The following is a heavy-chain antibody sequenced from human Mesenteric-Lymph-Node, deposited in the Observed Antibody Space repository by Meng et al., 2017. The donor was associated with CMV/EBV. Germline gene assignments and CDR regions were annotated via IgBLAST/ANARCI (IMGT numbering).Heavy chain of an antibody. Sequence: SQILSLTCAISGDSISSHSAAWHWIRQSPSRGLEWLGRTYYRSSNYNDYAVSLKSRVTISPDTSKNQFSLHLNSVTPEDTAIYYCARVSRYCRSTSCYDAFDIWGQGTLVTVSS. J-gene: IGHJ3*02. CDR2: TYYRSSNYN. D-gene: IGHD2-2*01. V-gene: IGHV6-1*01. CDR3: ARVSRYCRSTSCYDAFDI. CDR1: GDSISSHSAA.